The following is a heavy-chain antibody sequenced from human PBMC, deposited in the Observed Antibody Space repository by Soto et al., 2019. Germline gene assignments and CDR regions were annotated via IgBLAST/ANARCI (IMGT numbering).Heavy chain of an antibody. CDR2: IYYSGST. V-gene: IGHV4-30-4*01. CDR3: ARSPGYCTNGVCYTVYYFDY. J-gene: IGHJ4*02. CDR1: GGSISSGDYY. D-gene: IGHD2-8*01. Sequence: SETLSLTCTVSGGSISSGDYYWSCIRQPPGKGLEWIGYIYYSGSTYYNPSLKSRVTISVDTSKNQFSLKLSSVTAADTAVYYCARSPGYCTNGVCYTVYYFDYWGQGTLVTVSS.